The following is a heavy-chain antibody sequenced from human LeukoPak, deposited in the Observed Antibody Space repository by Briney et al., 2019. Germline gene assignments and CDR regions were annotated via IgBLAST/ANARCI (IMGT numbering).Heavy chain of an antibody. CDR3: ARCSSWYVETYGMDV. Sequence: PGGSLGLSCAASGFTFSSYSMNWVRQAPGKGLEWVSSISSSSSYIYYADSVKGRFTISRDNSKNTLYLQMNSLRAEDTAVYYCARCSSWYVETYGMDVWGQGTTVTVSS. V-gene: IGHV3-21*04. CDR2: ISSSSSYI. J-gene: IGHJ6*02. D-gene: IGHD6-13*01. CDR1: GFTFSSYS.